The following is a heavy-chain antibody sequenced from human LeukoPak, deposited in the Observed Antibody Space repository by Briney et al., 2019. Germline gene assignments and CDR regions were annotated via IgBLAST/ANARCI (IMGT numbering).Heavy chain of an antibody. J-gene: IGHJ5*02. V-gene: IGHV4-30-2*01. D-gene: IGHD3-10*01. Sequence: PSQTLSLTCTVSGGSISSGGYYWSWIRQPPGKGLEWIGYIYHSGSTYYNPSLKSRVTISVDTSKNQFSLKLSSVTAADTAVYYCAGGFGELYGNWFDPWGQGTLVTVSS. CDR1: GGSISSGGYY. CDR3: AGGFGELYGNWFDP. CDR2: IYHSGST.